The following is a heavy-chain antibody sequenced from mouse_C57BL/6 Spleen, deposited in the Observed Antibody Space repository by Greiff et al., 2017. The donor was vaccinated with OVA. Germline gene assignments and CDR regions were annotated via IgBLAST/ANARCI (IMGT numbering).Heavy chain of an antibody. D-gene: IGHD1-1*01. Sequence: VQLVESGAELVRPGASVTLSCKASGYTFTDYEMHWVKQTPVHGLEWIGAIDPETGGTAYNQKFKGKAILTADKSSSTAYMELRSLTSEDSAVYYCTRGIYYYGSSPHWYFDVWGTGTTVTVSS. CDR3: TRGIYYYGSSPHWYFDV. J-gene: IGHJ1*03. CDR1: GYTFTDYE. V-gene: IGHV1-15*01. CDR2: IDPETGGT.